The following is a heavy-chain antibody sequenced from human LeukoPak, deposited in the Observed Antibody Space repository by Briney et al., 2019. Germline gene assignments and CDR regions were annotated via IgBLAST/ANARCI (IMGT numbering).Heavy chain of an antibody. CDR3: ARGSTQYSSGWYGLDY. V-gene: IGHV3-74*01. Sequence: GGSLRLSCAASGFTFSSYWMHWVRHAPGRGLVWVSRVNSDGSSTTYADSVKGRFTISRDNAKNTLYLQMNSLRAEDTAVYYCARGSTQYSSGWYGLDYWGQGTLVTVSS. CDR1: GFTFSSYW. J-gene: IGHJ4*02. D-gene: IGHD6-19*01. CDR2: VNSDGSST.